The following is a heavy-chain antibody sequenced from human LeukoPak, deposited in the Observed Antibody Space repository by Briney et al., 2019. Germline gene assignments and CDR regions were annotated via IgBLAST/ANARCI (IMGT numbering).Heavy chain of an antibody. CDR2: ISAYNGNT. V-gene: IGHV1-18*01. J-gene: IGHJ4*02. CDR1: GYTFTSYG. Sequence: GASVKVSCKASGYTFTSYGISWVRQAPGQGLEWMGWISAYNGNTNYTQKLQGRVTMTTDTSTSTAYMELSSLRSEDTAVYYCARDPGARKDYYDSSGYYFDYWGQGTLVTVSS. D-gene: IGHD3-22*01. CDR3: ARDPGARKDYYDSSGYYFDY.